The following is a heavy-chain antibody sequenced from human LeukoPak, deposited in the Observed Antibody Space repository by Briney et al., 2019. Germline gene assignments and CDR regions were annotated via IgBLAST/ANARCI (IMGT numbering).Heavy chain of an antibody. D-gene: IGHD3-10*01. J-gene: IGHJ4*02. Sequence: ASVKVSCKASGYTLTELSMHWVRQAPGKGLEWMGGFDPEDGETIYAQKFQGRVTMTEDTSTDTAYMELSSLRSEDTAVYYCATDPRDGSGSYWLNYWGQGTLVTVSS. V-gene: IGHV1-24*01. CDR2: FDPEDGET. CDR1: GYTLTELS. CDR3: ATDPRDGSGSYWLNY.